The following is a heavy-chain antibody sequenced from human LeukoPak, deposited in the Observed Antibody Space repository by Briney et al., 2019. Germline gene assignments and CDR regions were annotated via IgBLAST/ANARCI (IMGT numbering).Heavy chain of an antibody. CDR3: ARGIGSQYYYDSSGYYYLDY. D-gene: IGHD3-22*01. V-gene: IGHV3-33*01. CDR2: IWYDGSNK. CDR1: GFTFSSYG. Sequence: PGGSLRLSCAASGFTFSSYGMHWVRQAPGKGLEWVAVIWYDGSNKYYADSVKGRFTISRDNSKNTLYLQMNSLRAEDTAVYYCARGIGSQYYYDSSGYYYLDYWGQGTLVTVSS. J-gene: IGHJ4*02.